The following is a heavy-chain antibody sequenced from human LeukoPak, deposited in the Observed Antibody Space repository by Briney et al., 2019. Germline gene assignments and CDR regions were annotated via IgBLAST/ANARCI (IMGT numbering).Heavy chain of an antibody. D-gene: IGHD3-10*01. J-gene: IGHJ6*04. Sequence: SVKVSCKASGGTFSSYAISWVRQAPGQGLEWMGGIIPIFGTANYAQKFQGRVTITADKSTSTAYMELSSLRSEDTAVYCCARDAYGSGSYGGLYGMDVWGKGTTVTVSS. CDR1: GGTFSSYA. CDR3: ARDAYGSGSYGGLYGMDV. V-gene: IGHV1-69*06. CDR2: IIPIFGTA.